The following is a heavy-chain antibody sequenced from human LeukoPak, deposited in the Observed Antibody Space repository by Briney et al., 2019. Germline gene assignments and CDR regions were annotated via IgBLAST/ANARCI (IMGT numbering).Heavy chain of an antibody. Sequence: GRSLRLSCAASGFTFSSYAMHWLRPAPGKGLEWVAVISYDGSNKYYADSVKGRFTISRDNSKNTLYLQMNSLRAEDTAVYYCACVPYSSSWYPDYWGQGTLVTVSS. CDR2: ISYDGSNK. J-gene: IGHJ4*02. CDR1: GFTFSSYA. CDR3: ACVPYSSSWYPDY. V-gene: IGHV3-30*04. D-gene: IGHD6-13*01.